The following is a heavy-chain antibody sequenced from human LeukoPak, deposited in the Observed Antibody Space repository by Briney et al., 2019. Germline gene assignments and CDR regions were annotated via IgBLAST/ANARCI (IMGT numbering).Heavy chain of an antibody. CDR1: GASFSGFF. CDR2: ISYEGST. CDR3: AANRDGYKLPHY. V-gene: IGHV4-34*01. J-gene: IGHJ4*02. Sequence: SETLSLTCAVHGASFSGFFWSWIRQSPGEGLEFIGEISYEGSTNYKPSLNSRVTISVDTSKNQFSLKLSSVTAADTAVYYCAANRDGYKLPHYWGQGILVTVSS. D-gene: IGHD5-24*01.